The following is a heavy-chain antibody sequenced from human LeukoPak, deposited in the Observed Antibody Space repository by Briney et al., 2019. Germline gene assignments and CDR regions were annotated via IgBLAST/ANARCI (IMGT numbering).Heavy chain of an antibody. CDR3: ARARDFWGFDI. CDR2: MNPNSDNT. CDR1: GGTFSSYA. D-gene: IGHD3-3*01. J-gene: IGHJ3*02. V-gene: IGHV1-8*02. Sequence: ASVKVSCKASGGTFSSYAINWVRQATGQGLEWMGWMNPNSDNTGSAQKFQGRVTMTRDTSITTAYMELSSLRSEDTAVYYCARARDFWGFDIWGQGTMVTVSS.